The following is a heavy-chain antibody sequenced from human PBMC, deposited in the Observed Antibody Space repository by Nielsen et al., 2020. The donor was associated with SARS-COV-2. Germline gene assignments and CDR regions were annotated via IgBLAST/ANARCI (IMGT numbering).Heavy chain of an antibody. D-gene: IGHD5-12*01. CDR1: GFTFSDYY. CDR2: ISDSSSYT. CDR3: ATENVDKRDYGLDV. J-gene: IGHJ6*02. Sequence: GESLKISCAASGFTFSDYYMSWIRQAPGKGLEWVSYISDSSSYTNYAESVKGQFTISRDNAKNSLYLQMNSLRAEDTAVYYCATENVDKRDYGLDVWGQGTTVTVSS. V-gene: IGHV3-11*03.